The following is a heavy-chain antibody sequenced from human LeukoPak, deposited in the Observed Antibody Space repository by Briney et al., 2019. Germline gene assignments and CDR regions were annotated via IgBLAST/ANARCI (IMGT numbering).Heavy chain of an antibody. J-gene: IGHJ3*02. V-gene: IGHV3-23*01. D-gene: IGHD6-13*01. CDR2: ISGSGGST. Sequence: GSLRLSCAASGFTFSSYAMSWVRQAPGKGLEWVSAISGSGGSTYYADSVKGRFTISRDNAKNSLYLQMNSLRAEDTALYYCAKAYSSSWLKTDAFDIWGQGTMVTVSS. CDR1: GFTFSSYA. CDR3: AKAYSSSWLKTDAFDI.